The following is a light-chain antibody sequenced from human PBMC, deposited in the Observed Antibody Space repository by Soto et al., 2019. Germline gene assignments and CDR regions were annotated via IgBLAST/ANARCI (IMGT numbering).Light chain of an antibody. Sequence: QSVLTQPPSASGSPGQSVTISCTGTSGDIGGYDYVSWYQQHPGKAPKLMIYEVTKRPLGVPDRFSGSKSGNTASLTVSGPQAEDGADYSCTSFEETNTPYVFGPGPNLPVL. V-gene: IGLV2-8*01. CDR1: SGDIGGYDY. CDR2: EVT. J-gene: IGLJ1*01. CDR3: TSFEETNTPYV.